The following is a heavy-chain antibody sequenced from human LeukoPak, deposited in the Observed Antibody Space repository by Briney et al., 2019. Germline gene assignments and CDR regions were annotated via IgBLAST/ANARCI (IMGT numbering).Heavy chain of an antibody. J-gene: IGHJ3*02. CDR1: GFTFSSYS. V-gene: IGHV3-21*01. D-gene: IGHD3-9*01. CDR3: ARAPVLRYFDWPISGAFDI. Sequence: GGSLRLSCAASGFTFSSYSMNWVRQAPGKGLEWVSSISSSSSYVYYADSVKGRFTISRDNAKNSLYLQMNSLRAEDTAVYYCARAPVLRYFDWPISGAFDIWGQGTMVTVSS. CDR2: ISSSSSYV.